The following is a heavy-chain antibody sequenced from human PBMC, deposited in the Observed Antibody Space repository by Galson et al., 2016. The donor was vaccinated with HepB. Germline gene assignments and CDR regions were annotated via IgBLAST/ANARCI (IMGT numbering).Heavy chain of an antibody. Sequence: SLRLSCAASGFTFSDYYMHWVRQGSGRGLMWVSRISSDGNTTTYADSVKGRFTISRDNAKNTLYLQMNSLRAEDTAMYFCTRELATVADTWFDPWGQGTLVSVSS. V-gene: IGHV3-74*01. D-gene: IGHD6-19*01. CDR1: GFTFSDYY. J-gene: IGHJ5*02. CDR3: TRELATVADTWFDP. CDR2: ISSDGNTT.